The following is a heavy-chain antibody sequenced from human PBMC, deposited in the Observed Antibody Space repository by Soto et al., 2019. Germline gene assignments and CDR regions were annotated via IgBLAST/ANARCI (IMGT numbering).Heavy chain of an antibody. CDR1: GGSISSGGYY. J-gene: IGHJ4*02. Sequence: PSETLSLTCTVSGGSISSGGYYLSWIRQHPGKGLEWIGYIYYSGSTYYNPSLKSRVTISVDTSKNQFSLKLSSVTAADTAVYYCARSPVVPAGFDYWGQGTLVTVSS. V-gene: IGHV4-31*03. CDR3: ARSPVVPAGFDY. D-gene: IGHD2-2*01. CDR2: IYYSGST.